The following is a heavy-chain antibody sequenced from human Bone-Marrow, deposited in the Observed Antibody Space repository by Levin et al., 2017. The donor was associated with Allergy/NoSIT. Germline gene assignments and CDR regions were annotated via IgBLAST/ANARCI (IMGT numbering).Heavy chain of an antibody. D-gene: IGHD2-8*01. V-gene: IGHV3-48*02. J-gene: IGHJ4*02. CDR2: IGSSGTI. CDR3: VRDVDLNGHEVY. Sequence: GESLKISCAASGFTFSSYSMNWVRQAPGKGLEWVSYIGSSGTILYADSVQGRFTISRDNAKKSLYLQMNSLRDEDTAVYYCVRDVDLNGHEVYWGQGTQVTVSS. CDR1: GFTFSSYS.